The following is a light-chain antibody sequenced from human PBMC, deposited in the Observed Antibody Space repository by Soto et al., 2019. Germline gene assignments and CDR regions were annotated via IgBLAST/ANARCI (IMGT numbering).Light chain of an antibody. CDR2: EVS. V-gene: IGLV2-14*01. Sequence: QSALTQPASVSGSPGQSITISCTGTSSDVGGYNYVSWYQHHPGKAPKLMIYEVSNRPSGVSNRFSGSKSGNTASLTISGLQAEDAGDYYCSSYTTSNTRVVFGGGTKLTVL. J-gene: IGLJ2*01. CDR1: SSDVGGYNY. CDR3: SSYTTSNTRVV.